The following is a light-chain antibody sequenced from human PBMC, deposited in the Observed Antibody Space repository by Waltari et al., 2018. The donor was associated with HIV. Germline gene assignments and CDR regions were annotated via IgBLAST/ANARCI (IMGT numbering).Light chain of an antibody. CDR2: DVS. J-gene: IGLJ2*01. V-gene: IGLV2-11*01. CDR3: CSYAGTYTLVV. Sequence: QSALTQPRSVSGSPGQSVTISCTGTSSDVGGYNYVSWYQQHPGKAPKVMIYDVSKRPSGVPDRFSGSKSGNAASLTISGLQPEDEADYYCCSYAGTYTLVVFGGGTKLTVL. CDR1: SSDVGGYNY.